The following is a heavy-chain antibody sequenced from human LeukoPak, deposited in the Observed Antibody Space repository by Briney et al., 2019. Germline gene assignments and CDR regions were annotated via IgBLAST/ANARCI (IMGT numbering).Heavy chain of an antibody. CDR1: GFSFSSYS. D-gene: IGHD3-22*01. V-gene: IGHV3-21*01. CDR2: ISSTSRSSYI. CDR3: ARGYIDNLGYSPRSSFDS. Sequence: PGGSLRLSCAASGFSFSSYSMNWVRQAPGKGLEWVSSISSTSRSSYIFYAGSVKGRFTISRDNTKNSLFLQMNSLVAEDTAVYYCARGYIDNLGYSPRSSFDSWGQGSLVTVSS. J-gene: IGHJ4*02.